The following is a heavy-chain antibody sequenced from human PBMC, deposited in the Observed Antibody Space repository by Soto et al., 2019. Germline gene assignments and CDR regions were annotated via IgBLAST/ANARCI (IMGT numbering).Heavy chain of an antibody. V-gene: IGHV4-30-2*01. D-gene: IGHD4-4*01. Sequence: QLQLQESGSGLVKPSQTLSLTCAVSGGSINTATHSWSWIRQPPGKGLEWIGYIYHSGSTYYNPSVKSPVTISTDMSNNEFARRLSAVTAADTAGYYCAGGGGVTTTGDDYWGQGILVTVSS. CDR2: IYHSGST. CDR3: AGGGGVTTTGDDY. CDR1: GGSINTATHS. J-gene: IGHJ4*02.